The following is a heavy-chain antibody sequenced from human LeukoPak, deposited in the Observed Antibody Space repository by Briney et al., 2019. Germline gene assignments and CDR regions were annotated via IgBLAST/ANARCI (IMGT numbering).Heavy chain of an antibody. CDR3: ARGPKVGLSYFDY. Sequence: ASVKVSCKASGYTFTGYYMHWVRQAPGQGLEWMGGIIPIFGTANYAQKFQGRVTITADESTSTAYMELRSLRSDDTAVYYCARGPKVGLSYFDYWGQGTLVTVSS. V-gene: IGHV1-69*13. D-gene: IGHD1-26*01. J-gene: IGHJ4*02. CDR2: IIPIFGTA. CDR1: GYTFTGYY.